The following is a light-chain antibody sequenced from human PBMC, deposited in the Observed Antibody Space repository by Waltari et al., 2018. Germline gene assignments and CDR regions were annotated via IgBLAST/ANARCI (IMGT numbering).Light chain of an antibody. CDR1: QIFSRS. V-gene: IGKV3-20*01. CDR3: QHYVRLPVS. Sequence: EIVLTQSPGTLSLSPGERAILSCRARQIFSRSLAWYQQKLGQAPRLLIYGASSRATGVPDRFSGSGSGTDFSLTISRLEPEDFAVYYCQHYVRLPVSFGQGTKVEIK. CDR2: GAS. J-gene: IGKJ1*01.